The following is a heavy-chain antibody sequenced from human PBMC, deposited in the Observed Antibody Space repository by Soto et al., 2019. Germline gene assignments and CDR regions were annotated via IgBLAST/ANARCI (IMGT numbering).Heavy chain of an antibody. J-gene: IGHJ5*02. CDR1: GYTFTGYY. CDR2: INPNSGGT. D-gene: IGHD2-15*01. V-gene: IGHV1-2*04. Sequence: ASVKVSCKASGYTFTGYYMHWVRQAPGQGLEWMGWINPNSGGTNYAQKFQGWVTMTRDTSISTAYMELSRLRSDDTAVYYCARDIYCSGGSCYGGFDPWGQGTLVTVSS. CDR3: ARDIYCSGGSCYGGFDP.